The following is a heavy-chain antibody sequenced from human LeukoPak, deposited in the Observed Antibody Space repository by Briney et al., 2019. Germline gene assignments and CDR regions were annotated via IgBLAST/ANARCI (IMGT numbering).Heavy chain of an antibody. V-gene: IGHV4-59*01. J-gene: IGHJ2*01. CDR3: ARVLSLPYDFWSGPSYWYFDL. CDR1: GGSISSYY. Sequence: ETLSLTCTVSGGSISSYYWSWIRQPPGKGLEWIGYIYYSGSTNYNPSLKSRVTISVDTSKNQFSLKLSSVTAADTAVYYCARVLSLPYDFWSGPSYWYFDLWGRGTLVTVSS. D-gene: IGHD3-3*01. CDR2: IYYSGST.